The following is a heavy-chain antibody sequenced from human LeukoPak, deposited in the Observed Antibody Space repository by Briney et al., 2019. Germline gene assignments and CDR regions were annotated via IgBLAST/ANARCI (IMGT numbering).Heavy chain of an antibody. D-gene: IGHD3-10*01. V-gene: IGHV1-2*06. CDR2: INPNSGGT. CDR1: GYTFTGYY. J-gene: IGHJ4*02. Sequence: GASVKVSCKASGYTFTGYYMHWVRQAPGQGLEWMGRINPNSGGTNYEQKFQGRVTMTRDTSISTAYMELSRLRSDDTAVYYCARGNYGSGSYSLLWGQGTLVTVSS. CDR3: ARGNYGSGSYSLL.